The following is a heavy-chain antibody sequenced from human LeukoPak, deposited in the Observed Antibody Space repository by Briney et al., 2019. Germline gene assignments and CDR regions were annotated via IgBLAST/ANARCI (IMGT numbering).Heavy chain of an antibody. Sequence: SETLSLTCTVSGGSISSYYWSWIRQPAGKGLEWIGRIYTSGSTNYNPSLKSRVTMSVDTSKNQFSLKLSSVTAADTAVYYCARTGSGWGRYYFDYWGQGTLVTVSS. CDR3: ARTGSGWGRYYFDY. CDR1: GGSISSYY. D-gene: IGHD6-19*01. J-gene: IGHJ4*02. V-gene: IGHV4-4*07. CDR2: IYTSGST.